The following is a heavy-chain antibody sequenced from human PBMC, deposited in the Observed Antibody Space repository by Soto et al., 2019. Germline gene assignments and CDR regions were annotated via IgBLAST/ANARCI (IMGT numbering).Heavy chain of an antibody. CDR2: ISSYTGNTYYQHSANT. D-gene: IGHD3-9*01. Sequence: ASVKVSCKASGYNFTNYHIHWVRQAPGQGLEWMGWISSYTGNTYYQHSANTEYAQKFQGRVSLTTDTSTTTAYLELRGLRSDDTAVYYCARDPSRYDILTGRSNYYLYGLDVWGQGTTVTVSS. CDR1: GYNFTNYH. V-gene: IGHV1-18*04. CDR3: ARDPSRYDILTGRSNYYLYGLDV. J-gene: IGHJ6*02.